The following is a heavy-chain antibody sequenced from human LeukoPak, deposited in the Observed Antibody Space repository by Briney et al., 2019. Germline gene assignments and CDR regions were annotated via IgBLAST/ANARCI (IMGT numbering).Heavy chain of an antibody. D-gene: IGHD3-10*01. CDR1: GGSISSSSYY. Sequence: SETLSLTCTVSGGSISSSSYYWGWIRQPPGKGLEWIGSIYYSGSTYYNLSLKSRVTISVDTSKNQFSLKLSSVTAADTAVYYCARDRYYYGSGSFNWFDPWGQGTLVTVSS. J-gene: IGHJ5*02. CDR3: ARDRYYYGSGSFNWFDP. CDR2: IYYSGST. V-gene: IGHV4-39*07.